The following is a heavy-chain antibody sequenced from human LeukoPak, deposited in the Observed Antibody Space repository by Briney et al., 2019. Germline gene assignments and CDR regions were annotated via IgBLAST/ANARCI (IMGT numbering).Heavy chain of an antibody. J-gene: IGHJ4*02. CDR2: IKQDGSGE. CDR1: GFTISNYW. Sequence: GGSLRLSCAVSGFTISNYWMSWVRQAPGKGLEWVANIKQDGSGEFYADSVKGRFTISRDSAKNSLYLQMNSLRDEDTAVYYCARDLFDYWGQGTLVTVSS. CDR3: ARDLFDY. V-gene: IGHV3-7*01.